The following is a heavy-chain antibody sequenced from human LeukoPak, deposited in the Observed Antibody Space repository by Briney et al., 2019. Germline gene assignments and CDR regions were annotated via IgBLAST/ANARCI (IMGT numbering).Heavy chain of an antibody. V-gene: IGHV3-23*01. CDR3: ASLSYPTYENYYDSSGKA. CDR1: GFTFSTYA. Sequence: GGSLRLSCVASGFTFSTYAMSWVRQAPGKGLEWVSTISGGFYNTYYADSVKGRFTISRDNSKNTLYLQMNSLRAEDTAVYYCASLSYPTYENYYDSSGKAWGQGTLVTVSS. D-gene: IGHD3-22*01. J-gene: IGHJ5*02. CDR2: ISGGFYNT.